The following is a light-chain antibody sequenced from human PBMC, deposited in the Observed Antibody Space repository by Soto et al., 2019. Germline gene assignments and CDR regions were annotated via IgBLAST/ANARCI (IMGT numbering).Light chain of an antibody. V-gene: IGKV3-11*01. CDR2: DAS. CDR3: QQRSNWPIT. CDR1: QSVSSY. Sequence: DIVLPQSPATLSLSPGERATLSCRASQSVSSYLAWYQQKPGQAPRLLIHDASNRATGIPARFSGSGSGTDFTLTISSLDPEDFAVYYCQQRSNWPITFGPGTRWIS. J-gene: IGKJ3*01.